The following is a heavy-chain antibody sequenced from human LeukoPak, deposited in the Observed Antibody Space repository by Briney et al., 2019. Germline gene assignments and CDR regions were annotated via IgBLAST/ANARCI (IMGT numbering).Heavy chain of an antibody. D-gene: IGHD1-26*01. Sequence: SETLSLTCNVTGGSISSGSYYWSWIRQPAGKGLEWIGRIYSSGSTNYNSSLNSRVTISLDTSKNQFSLKLSSMTASDTAVYYCASNGAGGSYSYYFDNWGQGTLVTVSS. CDR3: ASNGAGGSYSYYFDN. J-gene: IGHJ4*02. CDR1: GGSISSGSYY. V-gene: IGHV4-61*02. CDR2: IYSSGST.